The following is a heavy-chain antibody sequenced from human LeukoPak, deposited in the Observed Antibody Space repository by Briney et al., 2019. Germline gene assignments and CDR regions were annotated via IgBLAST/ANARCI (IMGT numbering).Heavy chain of an antibody. J-gene: IGHJ4*02. Sequence: ASVKVSCKASGYTFTSYDISWVRQAPGQRLEWMGWINAGNGNTKYSQKFQGRVTITRDTSASTAYMELSSLRSEDTAVYYCARWQQLVRGFDYWGQGTLVTVSS. CDR2: INAGNGNT. V-gene: IGHV1-3*01. CDR3: ARWQQLVRGFDY. D-gene: IGHD6-13*01. CDR1: GYTFTSYD.